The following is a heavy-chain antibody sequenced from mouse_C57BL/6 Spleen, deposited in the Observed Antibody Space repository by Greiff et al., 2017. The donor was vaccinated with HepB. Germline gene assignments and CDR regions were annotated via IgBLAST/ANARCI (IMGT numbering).Heavy chain of an antibody. J-gene: IGHJ2*01. CDR1: GYTFTSYW. CDR3: ARRGRRNGGSFGY. CDR2: IDPSDSYT. Sequence: QVQLKQPGAELVMPGASVKLSCKASGYTFTSYWMHWVKQRPGQGLEWIGEIDPSDSYTNYNQKFKGKSTLTVDKSSSTAYMQISSLTSEDSAVYYWARRGRRNGGSFGYWGQGTTLTVSS. V-gene: IGHV1-69*01.